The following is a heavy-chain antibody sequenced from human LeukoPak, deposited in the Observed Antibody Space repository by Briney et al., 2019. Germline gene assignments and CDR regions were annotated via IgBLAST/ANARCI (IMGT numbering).Heavy chain of an antibody. CDR1: GFTFSFYA. CDR2: ISGSGGST. V-gene: IGHV3-23*01. J-gene: IGHJ4*02. Sequence: GGSLRLSCATSGFTFSFYAMYWVRQAPGKGLEWVSAISGSGGSTSYADSVKGRFTNSRDNSKNTLYLQMNSLRAEDTAVYYCAKGEGAMVRGIVDYWGQGTLVTVSS. CDR3: AKGEGAMVRGIVDY. D-gene: IGHD3-10*01.